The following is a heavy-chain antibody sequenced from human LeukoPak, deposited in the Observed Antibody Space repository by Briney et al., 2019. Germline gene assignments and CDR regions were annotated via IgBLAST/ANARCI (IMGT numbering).Heavy chain of an antibody. CDR3: ARDMDGQWLVRVYNWFDP. CDR1: GGSISSGGYY. J-gene: IGHJ5*02. CDR2: IYYSGST. Sequence: SETLSLTCTVSGGSISSGGYYWSWIRQHPGKGLEWIGYIYYSGSTYYNPSLKSRVTISVDTSKNQFSLKLSSVTAADTAVYYCARDMDGQWLVRVYNWFDPWGQGTLVTVSS. V-gene: IGHV4-31*03. D-gene: IGHD6-19*01.